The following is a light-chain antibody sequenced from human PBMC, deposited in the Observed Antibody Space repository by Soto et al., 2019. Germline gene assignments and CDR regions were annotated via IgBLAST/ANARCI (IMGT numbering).Light chain of an antibody. J-gene: IGKJ4*01. CDR3: QQRSNWPLT. CDR2: DAS. V-gene: IGKV3-11*01. Sequence: ETVLTQSPATLSLSPGERATLSCRASQSVSTYLAWYQQKPGQSPGLLIYDASNRATGIPARLSGSGSGTDFTLTISSLEPEDFAVYYCQQRSNWPLTFGGGTKVEIK. CDR1: QSVSTY.